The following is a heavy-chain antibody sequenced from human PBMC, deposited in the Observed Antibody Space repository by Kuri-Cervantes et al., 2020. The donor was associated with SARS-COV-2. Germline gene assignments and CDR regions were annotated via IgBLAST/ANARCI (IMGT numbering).Heavy chain of an antibody. CDR1: GYTFTSYG. CDR3: ARVGYDFWSGPNWFDP. Sequence: ASVKVSCKASGYTFTSYGISWVRQAPGQGLEWMGWMNPNSGNTGYAQKFQGGVTITRNTSISTAYMELSSLRSEDTAVYYCARVGYDFWSGPNWFDPWGQGTLVTVSS. V-gene: IGHV1-8*03. D-gene: IGHD3-3*01. CDR2: MNPNSGNT. J-gene: IGHJ5*02.